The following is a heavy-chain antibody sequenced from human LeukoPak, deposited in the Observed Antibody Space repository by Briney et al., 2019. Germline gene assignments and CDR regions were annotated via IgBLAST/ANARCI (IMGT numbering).Heavy chain of an antibody. V-gene: IGHV4-39*01. J-gene: IGHJ4*02. D-gene: IGHD2-15*01. CDR2: IYYSGST. CDR3: ARLVGWPYRYYYDY. CDR1: GGSTSSNNYY. Sequence: TSETLSLTCTVSGGSTSSNNYYWGWIRQPPGKGREWIGNIYYSGSTHDNPSLKSRVTISVDTSKNQFSLKLSSVTAADTAVYYCARLVGWPYRYYYDYWGQGTLITVSS.